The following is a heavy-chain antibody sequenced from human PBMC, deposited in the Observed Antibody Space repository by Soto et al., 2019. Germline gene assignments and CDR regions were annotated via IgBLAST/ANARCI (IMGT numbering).Heavy chain of an antibody. D-gene: IGHD2-15*01. V-gene: IGHV2-5*02. CDR2: VYWDDDK. J-gene: IGHJ4*02. CDR1: GFSISADAVG. Sequence: QITLKESGPTLVKHTQTLTLTCSYSGFSISADAVGVGWFRQPPGKAPEWLAIVYWDDDKRYSPSLKSRLTITKDTSRNHVVLTMTNVDPVDTATYFCAHSRRRPSCRGGNCYHFDSWGQGTLVTVSS. CDR3: AHSRRRPSCRGGNCYHFDS.